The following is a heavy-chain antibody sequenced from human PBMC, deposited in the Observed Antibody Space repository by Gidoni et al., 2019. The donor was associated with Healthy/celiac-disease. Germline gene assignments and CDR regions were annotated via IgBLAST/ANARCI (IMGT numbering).Heavy chain of an antibody. CDR2: IYYSGST. J-gene: IGHJ5*02. CDR3: ARARLDIVVVVAATPNWFDP. CDR1: GGSISSSSYY. Sequence: QLQLQESGPGLVKPSETLSLTCTVPGGSISSSSYYWGWIRQPPGKGLEWIGSIYYSGSTYYNPSLKSRVTISVDTSKNQFSLKLSSVTAADTAVYYCARARLDIVVVVAATPNWFDPWGQGTLVTVSS. D-gene: IGHD2-15*01. V-gene: IGHV4-39*07.